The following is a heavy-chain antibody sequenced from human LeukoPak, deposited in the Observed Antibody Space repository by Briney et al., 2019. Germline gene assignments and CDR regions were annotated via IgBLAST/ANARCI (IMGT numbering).Heavy chain of an antibody. D-gene: IGHD3-3*01. V-gene: IGHV3-66*02. J-gene: IGHJ4*02. CDR2: IYSGGST. CDR1: GFTASSNY. Sequence: GGSLRLSCAVSGFTASSNYMSWVRQAPEKGLEWVSVIYSGGSTYYADSVKGRFTISRDNSKNTLYLQMNSLRAEDRAVYYCAMVLRFLEWSGYWGQGTLVTVSS. CDR3: AMVLRFLEWSGY.